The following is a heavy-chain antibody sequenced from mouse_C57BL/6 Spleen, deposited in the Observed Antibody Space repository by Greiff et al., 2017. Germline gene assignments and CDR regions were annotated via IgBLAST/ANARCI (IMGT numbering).Heavy chain of an antibody. J-gene: IGHJ4*01. CDR1: GYAFSSSW. D-gene: IGHD1-1*01. CDR2: IYPGDGDT. Sequence: QVQLQQSGPELVKPGASVKISCKASGYAFSSSWMNWVKQRPGKGLEWIGRIYPGDGDTNYNGKFKGKATLTADKASSTAYMQISRLTSEVSAVYFCAREVVITTVSPHYYAMDFWGQGTSVTGAS. V-gene: IGHV1-82*01. CDR3: AREVVITTVSPHYYAMDF.